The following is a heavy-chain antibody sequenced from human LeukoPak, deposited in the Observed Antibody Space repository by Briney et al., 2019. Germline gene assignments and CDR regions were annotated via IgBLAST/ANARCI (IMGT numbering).Heavy chain of an antibody. Sequence: SETLSLTCTVSGGSISSYYWSWIRQPPGKGLEWIGYIYYSGSTNYNPSLKSRVTISVDTSKNQFSLKLSSVTAADTAVYYCAREPKIPGTAAAGLGYFDYWGQGTLVTVSS. V-gene: IGHV4-59*01. CDR3: AREPKIPGTAAAGLGYFDY. CDR1: GGSISSYY. CDR2: IYYSGST. J-gene: IGHJ4*02. D-gene: IGHD6-13*01.